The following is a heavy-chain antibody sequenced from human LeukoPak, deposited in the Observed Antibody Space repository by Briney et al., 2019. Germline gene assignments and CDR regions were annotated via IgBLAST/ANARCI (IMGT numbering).Heavy chain of an antibody. CDR2: ISYDGSNK. D-gene: IGHD3-16*01. CDR3: AKDNRIMITFGQDNWFDP. CDR1: GFTFSSYG. J-gene: IGHJ5*02. Sequence: GRSLRLSCAASGFTFSSYGMHWVRQAPGKGLEWVAVISYDGSNKYYADSVKGRFTISRDNSKNTLYLQMSSLRAEDTAVYYCAKDNRIMITFGQDNWFDPWGQGTLVTVSS. V-gene: IGHV3-30*18.